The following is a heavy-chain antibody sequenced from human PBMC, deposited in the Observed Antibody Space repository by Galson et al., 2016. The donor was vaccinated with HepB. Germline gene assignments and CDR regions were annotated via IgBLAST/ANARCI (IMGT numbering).Heavy chain of an antibody. CDR1: GFTVSTNF. CDR2: TYRSGAA. CDR3: ARVYTIFGVEDAFDI. D-gene: IGHD3-3*01. J-gene: IGHJ3*02. V-gene: IGHV3-53*01. Sequence: SLRLSCAASGFTVSTNFMSWVRQAPGTGLEWVSVTYRSGAAYFADSVKGRFTSSRDNSKNTLYLQMNSLRAEDTAVYYCARVYTIFGVEDAFDIWGQGTMVTVSS.